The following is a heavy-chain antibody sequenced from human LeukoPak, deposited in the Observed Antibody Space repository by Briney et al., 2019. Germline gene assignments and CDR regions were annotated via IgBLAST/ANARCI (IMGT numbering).Heavy chain of an antibody. CDR1: GFTFSTFP. Sequence: PGGSLRLSCSASGFTFSTFPMHWVRQAPGKGLEYFSAISRNGDTTYYADSVKGRFTISRDNSENTLSLQMNSLRAEDTALYYCAKRGSYFDYWGQGTLVTVSS. V-gene: IGHV3-64*04. J-gene: IGHJ4*02. CDR2: ISRNGDTT. D-gene: IGHD3-16*01. CDR3: AKRGSYFDY.